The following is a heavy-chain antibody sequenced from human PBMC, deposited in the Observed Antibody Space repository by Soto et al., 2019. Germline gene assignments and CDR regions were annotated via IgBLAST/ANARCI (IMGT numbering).Heavy chain of an antibody. Sequence: PLEILSLTCTVSGGSIISYYWSWIRQPPGKGLEWIGYIYYSGSTNYNPSLKSRVTISVDTSKNQFSLKLSSVTSADTAVYYCARLGAAFMFDPWGQGTLVTVSS. CDR1: GGSIISYY. CDR3: ARLGAAFMFDP. V-gene: IGHV4-59*08. CDR2: IYYSGST. D-gene: IGHD3-16*01. J-gene: IGHJ5*02.